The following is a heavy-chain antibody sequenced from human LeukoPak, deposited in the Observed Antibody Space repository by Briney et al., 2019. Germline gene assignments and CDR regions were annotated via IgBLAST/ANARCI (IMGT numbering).Heavy chain of an antibody. CDR1: GFTSSSYS. J-gene: IGHJ4*02. V-gene: IGHV3-21*01. Sequence: GGSLRLSCAASGFTSSSYSMNWVRQAPGKGLEWVSSISSSSSYIYYADSVKGRFTISRDNAKNSLYLQMNSLRAEDTAVYYCARDQDSSGSPFDYWGQGTLVTVSS. CDR2: ISSSSSYI. D-gene: IGHD3-22*01. CDR3: ARDQDSSGSPFDY.